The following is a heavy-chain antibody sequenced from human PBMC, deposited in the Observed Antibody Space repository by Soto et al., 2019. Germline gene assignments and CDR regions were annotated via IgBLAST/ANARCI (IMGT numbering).Heavy chain of an antibody. CDR1: GFTFSSYG. CDR2: ISYDGSNK. CDR3: AKDRGATFRGMDV. J-gene: IGHJ6*02. Sequence: QVQLVESGGGVVQPGRSLRLSCAASGFTFSSYGMHWVRQAPGKGLEWVAVISYDGSNKYYADSVKGRFTISRDNSKNTLYLQMNSLRAEDTAVYYCAKDRGATFRGMDVWGQGTTVTVSS. D-gene: IGHD1-26*01. V-gene: IGHV3-30*18.